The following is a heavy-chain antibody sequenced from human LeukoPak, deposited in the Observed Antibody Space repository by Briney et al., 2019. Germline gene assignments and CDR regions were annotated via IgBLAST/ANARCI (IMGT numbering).Heavy chain of an antibody. CDR2: INPNSGGT. CDR1: GYTFTGYY. J-gene: IGHJ5*02. CDR3: ARATVTYNWFDP. D-gene: IGHD4-17*01. Sequence: ASVKVSCKASGYTFTGYYMHWVRQAPGQGLEWMGWINPNSGGTNYAQKFQGRVTMTRDTSISTAYMELNRLRSDDTAVYYCARATVTYNWFDPWGQGTLVTVSS. V-gene: IGHV1-2*02.